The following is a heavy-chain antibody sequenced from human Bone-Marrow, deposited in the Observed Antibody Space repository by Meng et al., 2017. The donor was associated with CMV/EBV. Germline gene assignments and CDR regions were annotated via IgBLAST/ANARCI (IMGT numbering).Heavy chain of an antibody. CDR3: ARGRVRFLEWLSAYYFDY. D-gene: IGHD3-3*01. V-gene: IGHV4-34*01. J-gene: IGHJ4*02. CDR2: INHSGST. Sequence: GSLRLSCAVYGGSFSGYYWSWIRQPPGKGLEWIGEINHSGSTNYNPSLKSRVTISVDASKNQFSLKLSSVTAADTAVYYCARGRVRFLEWLSAYYFDYWGQGPLVTFYS. CDR1: GGSFSGYY.